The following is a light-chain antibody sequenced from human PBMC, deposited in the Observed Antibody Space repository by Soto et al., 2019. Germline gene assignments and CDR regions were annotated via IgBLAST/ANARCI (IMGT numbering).Light chain of an antibody. V-gene: IGKV3D-15*01. J-gene: IGKJ1*01. CDR2: GAS. CDR3: QQYNNWPPLT. CDR1: QSVSSN. Sequence: EIVMTQSPATLSVSPGERATLSCRASQSVSSNLAWYQQKPGQAPRLLIYGASNRATGIPARFSGSGSGTDFTLTISSLQPEDFAVYYCQQYNNWPPLTFGQGTKVEIK.